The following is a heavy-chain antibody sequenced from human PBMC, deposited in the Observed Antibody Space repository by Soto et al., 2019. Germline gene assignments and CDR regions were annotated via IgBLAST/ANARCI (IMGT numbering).Heavy chain of an antibody. D-gene: IGHD5-12*01. CDR3: ARGGYYYGMDV. CDR2: IYYSGST. Sequence: PSETLSLTCTVSGGSISSGDYYWSWIRQPPGKGLEWIGYIYYSGSTYYNPSLKSRVTISVDTSKSQFSLKLSSVTAADTAVYYCARGGYYYGMDVWSQGTTVTVSS. J-gene: IGHJ6*02. V-gene: IGHV4-30-4*01. CDR1: GGSISSGDYY.